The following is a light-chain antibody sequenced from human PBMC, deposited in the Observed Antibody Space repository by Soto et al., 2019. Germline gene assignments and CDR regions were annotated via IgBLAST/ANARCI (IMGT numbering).Light chain of an antibody. V-gene: IGKV3-20*01. Sequence: EIVLTQSPGTLSLSPGERATRSCRASQSVSNNYLAWYQQKPGQAPRLLIYGASNRATGIPDTFSGSGYGTDFTLTTSRLEPEDFALYYCQQYGSSGTFGQGTKVEIK. J-gene: IGKJ1*01. CDR2: GAS. CDR1: QSVSNNY. CDR3: QQYGSSGT.